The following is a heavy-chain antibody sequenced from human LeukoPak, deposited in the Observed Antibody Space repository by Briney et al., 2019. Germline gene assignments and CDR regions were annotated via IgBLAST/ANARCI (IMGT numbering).Heavy chain of an antibody. CDR2: IIPIFGTA. Sequence: ASVKVSCKASGGTFSSYAISWVRQAPGQGLEWMGGIIPIFGTANYAQKFQGRVTITADESTSTAYMELSSLRSEDTAVYYCARDRRNYNYYYYMDVWGKGTTVTVSS. D-gene: IGHD4-11*01. CDR3: ARDRRNYNYYYYMDV. J-gene: IGHJ6*03. CDR1: GGTFSSYA. V-gene: IGHV1-69*13.